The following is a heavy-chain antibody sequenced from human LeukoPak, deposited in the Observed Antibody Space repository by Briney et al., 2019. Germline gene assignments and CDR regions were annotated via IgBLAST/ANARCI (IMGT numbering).Heavy chain of an antibody. D-gene: IGHD6-19*01. CDR2: INWNGGRT. Sequence: GGSLRLSCAASGFTFDDYGMSWFRQAPGKGLEWVSGINWNGGRTGYADSVKGRLTISRDSAKNSLYLQMNSLRAEDTALYYCAKLAGTGGFDYWGQGTLVTVSS. CDR3: AKLAGTGGFDY. J-gene: IGHJ4*02. V-gene: IGHV3-20*04. CDR1: GFTFDDYG.